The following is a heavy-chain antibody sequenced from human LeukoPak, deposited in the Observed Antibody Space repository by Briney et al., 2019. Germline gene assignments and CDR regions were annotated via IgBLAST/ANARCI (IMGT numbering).Heavy chain of an antibody. CDR3: AEEYSGSYPSGSWFDP. J-gene: IGHJ5*02. D-gene: IGHD1-26*01. V-gene: IGHV3-43*02. Sequence: GGSLRLSCAASGFTFDDYAMHWVRQAPGKGLEWVSLISGDGGSTYYADSVKGRFTISRDNSKNSLYLQMNSLRTEDTALYYCAEEYSGSYPSGSWFDPWGQGTLFTVSS. CDR2: ISGDGGST. CDR1: GFTFDDYA.